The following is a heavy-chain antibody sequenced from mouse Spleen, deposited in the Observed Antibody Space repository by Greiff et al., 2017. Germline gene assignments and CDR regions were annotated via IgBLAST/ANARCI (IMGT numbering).Heavy chain of an antibody. J-gene: IGHJ4*01. CDR1: GYTFTSYY. V-gene: IGHV1S81*02. D-gene: IGHD2-14*01. CDR3: TRSGTGYAMDY. CDR2: INPSNGGT. Sequence: QLQQPGAELVMPGASVKLSCKASGYTFTSYYMYWVKQRPGQGLEWIGEINPSNGGTNFNEKFKSKATLTVDKSSSTAYMQLSSLTSEDSAVYYCTRSGTGYAMDYWGQGTSVTVSS.